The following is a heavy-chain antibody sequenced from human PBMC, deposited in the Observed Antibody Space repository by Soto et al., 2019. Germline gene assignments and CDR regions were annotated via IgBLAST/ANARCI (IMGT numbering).Heavy chain of an antibody. CDR1: GYTFTSYY. D-gene: IGHD1-1*01. CDR2: INPSGGST. J-gene: IGHJ3*02. Sequence: ASVKVSCKASGYTFTSYYMHWVRQAPGKGLEWMGIINPSGGSTSYAQKFQGRGTMTRDTSTSTVYMELSSLRSEDTAVYYCARCFTTVVAFDIWGQGTMVTVSS. V-gene: IGHV1-46*01. CDR3: ARCFTTVVAFDI.